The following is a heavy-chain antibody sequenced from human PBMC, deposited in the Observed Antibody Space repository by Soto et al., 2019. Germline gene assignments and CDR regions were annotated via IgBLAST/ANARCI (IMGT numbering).Heavy chain of an antibody. D-gene: IGHD6-19*01. CDR3: ANHAIAVAGTYDY. CDR1: GFTFDDYA. Sequence: GGSLRLSCAASGFTFDDYAMHWVRQAPGKGLEWVSGISGSGGSTYYADSVKGRFTISRDNSKNTLYLQMNSLRAEDTAVYYCANHAIAVAGTYDYRGQGTLVTVSS. CDR2: ISGSGGST. J-gene: IGHJ4*02. V-gene: IGHV3-23*01.